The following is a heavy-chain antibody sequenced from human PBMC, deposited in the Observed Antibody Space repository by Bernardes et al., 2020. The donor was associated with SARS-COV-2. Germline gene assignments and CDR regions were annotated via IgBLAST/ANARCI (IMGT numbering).Heavy chain of an antibody. J-gene: IGHJ5*02. D-gene: IGHD6-19*01. CDR2: IYYSGST. Sequence: SETLSLTCTVSGGSISSSSYYWGWIRQPPGKGLEWIGSIYYSGSTYYNPSLKSRVTISVDTSKNQFSLKLSSVTAADTAVYYCARQDGLHSSGFLNWFDPRSQGTVVPVSS. V-gene: IGHV4-39*01. CDR3: ARQDGLHSSGFLNWFDP. CDR1: GGSISSSSYY.